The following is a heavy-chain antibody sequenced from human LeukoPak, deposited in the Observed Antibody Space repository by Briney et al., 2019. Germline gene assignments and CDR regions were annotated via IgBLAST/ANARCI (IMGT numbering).Heavy chain of an antibody. J-gene: IGHJ4*02. CDR2: INHSGST. D-gene: IGHD4-23*01. CDR3: ARVMTTVVTPSGDY. V-gene: IGHV4-34*01. Sequence: SETLSLTCAVYGGSFSGYYWSWIRQPPGKGLEWIGEINHSGSTNYNPSLKSRITISVDTSKNQFSLKLSSVTAADTAVYYCARVMTTVVTPSGDYWGQGTLVTVSS. CDR1: GGSFSGYY.